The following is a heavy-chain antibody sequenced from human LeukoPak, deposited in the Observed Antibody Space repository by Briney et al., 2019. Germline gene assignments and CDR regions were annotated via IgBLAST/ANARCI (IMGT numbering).Heavy chain of an antibody. J-gene: IGHJ6*03. D-gene: IGHD6-19*01. Sequence: SETLSLTCTVSGASISSSSSYWGWIRQPPGKGLEWIGSIYYSGSTYYNPSLKSRVTISVDTSTNHFSLKLTPVTATDTAVYYCARTHAGSSGWNKDYYMDVWGKGTTVTVSS. CDR2: IYYSGST. CDR1: GASISSSSSY. CDR3: ARTHAGSSGWNKDYYMDV. V-gene: IGHV4-39*02.